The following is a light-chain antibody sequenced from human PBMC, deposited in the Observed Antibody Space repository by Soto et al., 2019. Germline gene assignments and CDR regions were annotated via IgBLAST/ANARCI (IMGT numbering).Light chain of an antibody. V-gene: IGKV3-20*01. CDR2: GAS. Sequence: EVVLTQSPGTLSLSPRERATLSCRASQSVSNNYLAWYQHKPGQAPRLLIYGASNRAPGIPDRFSGSGSGPDFTLTIGRLEPEDFDVYYYQQYAASPRMVGQGTLVEVK. CDR3: QQYAASPRM. J-gene: IGKJ1*01. CDR1: QSVSNNY.